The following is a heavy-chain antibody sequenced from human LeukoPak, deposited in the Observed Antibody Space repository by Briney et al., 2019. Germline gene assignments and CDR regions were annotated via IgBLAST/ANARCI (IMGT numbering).Heavy chain of an antibody. CDR1: GGSISSGSYY. V-gene: IGHV4-61*02. J-gene: IGHJ5*02. CDR2: IYTSGST. D-gene: IGHD3-22*01. CDR3: ARDDSSGYWKGNWFDP. Sequence: PSQTLSLTCTVSGGSISSGSYYWSWIRQPAGKGLEWIGRIYTSGSTNYNPSPKSRVTISVDTSKNQFSLKLSSVTAADTAVYYCARDDSSGYWKGNWFDPWGQGTLVTVSS.